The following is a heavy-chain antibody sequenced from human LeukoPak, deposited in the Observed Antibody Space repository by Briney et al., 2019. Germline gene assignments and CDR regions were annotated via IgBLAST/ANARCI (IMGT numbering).Heavy chain of an antibody. D-gene: IGHD3-22*01. Sequence: DPGGSLRLSCSASGFIFSNAWMTWVRQAPGKGLEWVGRIKSKTDGGTTDYAAPVKARFTISRDDSKNTLFLQMNSLKTEDTAVYYCGSGYPDYWGQGTLVTVSS. CDR1: GFIFSNAW. V-gene: IGHV3-15*01. J-gene: IGHJ4*02. CDR3: GSGYPDY. CDR2: IKSKTDGGTT.